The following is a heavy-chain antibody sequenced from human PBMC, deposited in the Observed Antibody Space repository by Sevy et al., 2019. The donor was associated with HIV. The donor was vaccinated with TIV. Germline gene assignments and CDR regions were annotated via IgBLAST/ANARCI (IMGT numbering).Heavy chain of an antibody. Sequence: GGSLRLSCAASGFTFSSYSMNWVRQAPGKGLEWVSYISGSTNSIYYADSVKGRFTISRDNTKNSLYLQLNSLRAEDPAGYHCARGKGHDFWSGYYLDYWGQGALVTVSS. V-gene: IGHV3-48*01. CDR3: ARGKGHDFWSGYYLDY. CDR2: ISGSTNSI. D-gene: IGHD3-3*01. CDR1: GFTFSSYS. J-gene: IGHJ4*02.